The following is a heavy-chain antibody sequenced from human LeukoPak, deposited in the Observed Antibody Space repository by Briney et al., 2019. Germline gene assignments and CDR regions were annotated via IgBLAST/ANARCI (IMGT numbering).Heavy chain of an antibody. CDR2: IYYSGST. CDR1: GGSISSSSYY. J-gene: IGHJ4*02. D-gene: IGHD6-19*01. V-gene: IGHV4-39*01. CDR3: ARHYENGEWLVLQYFDY. Sequence: PSETLSLTCTVSGGSISSSSYYWGWIRQPPGKGLEWIGSIYYSGSTYYNPSLKSRVTVSVDTSKNQFSLKLSSVTAADTAVYYCARHYENGEWLVLQYFDYWGQGTLVTVSS.